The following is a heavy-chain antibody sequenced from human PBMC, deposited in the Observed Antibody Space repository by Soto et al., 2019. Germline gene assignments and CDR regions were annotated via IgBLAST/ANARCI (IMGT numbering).Heavy chain of an antibody. Sequence: XATLSLHSAVYGGTFSGYYWSWIRQAPGKGLEWIGEINHSESTNSNPSLKGRVTISVDTSKNQFSLNLTSVTAADTAVYYCAGRWNYYYGMDVWDQRTTVTFSS. CDR3: AGRWNYYYGMDV. V-gene: IGHV4-34*08. J-gene: IGHJ6*02. CDR1: GGTFSGYY. D-gene: IGHD1-26*01. CDR2: INHSEST.